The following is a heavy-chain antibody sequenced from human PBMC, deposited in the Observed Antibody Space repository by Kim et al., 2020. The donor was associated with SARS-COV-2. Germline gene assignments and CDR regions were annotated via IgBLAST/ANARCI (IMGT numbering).Heavy chain of an antibody. D-gene: IGHD3-10*01. CDR3: TTTDYGS. CDR2: GGTT. Sequence: GGTTDYAAPVKGRFTISRDDSKNTLYLQMNSLKTEDTAVYYCTTTDYGSWGQGTLVTVSS. J-gene: IGHJ4*02. V-gene: IGHV3-15*01.